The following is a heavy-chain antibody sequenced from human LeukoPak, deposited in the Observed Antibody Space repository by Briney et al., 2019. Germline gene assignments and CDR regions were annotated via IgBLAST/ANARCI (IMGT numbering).Heavy chain of an antibody. CDR3: ARDPGAAAGEYYFDY. CDR2: ISATGGTI. J-gene: IGHJ4*02. CDR1: GFTFSSNG. Sequence: GGSLRLSCAASGFTFSSNGMNWVRQAPGKGLEWVSYISATGGTIYYADSVKGRFTISRDNAKNSLYLQMNSLRVEDTALYYCARDPGAAAGEYYFDYWGQGTLVTVSS. D-gene: IGHD6-13*01. V-gene: IGHV3-48*04.